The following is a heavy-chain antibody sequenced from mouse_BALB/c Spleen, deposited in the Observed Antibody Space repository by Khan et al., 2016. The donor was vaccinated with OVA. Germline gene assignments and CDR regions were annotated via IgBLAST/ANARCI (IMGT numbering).Heavy chain of an antibody. CDR3: TRPSTTEYDYGMDY. CDR2: ISHGGSSA. Sequence: EVELVESGGGLVQPGGSLKLSCAASGFTFSSYTMSLVRQTPDKRLEWVAFISHGGSSAYYPDTVNGRFTSSRDNAKNTLYLQMSSLKSEDTAMYYCTRPSTTEYDYGMDYWGQGTSVTVSS. CDR1: GFTFSSYT. J-gene: IGHJ4*01. D-gene: IGHD1-1*01. V-gene: IGHV5-12-2*01.